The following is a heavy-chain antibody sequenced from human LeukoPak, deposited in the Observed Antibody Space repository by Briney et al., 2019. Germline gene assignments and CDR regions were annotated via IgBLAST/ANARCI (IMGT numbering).Heavy chain of an antibody. V-gene: IGHV3-7*03. J-gene: IGHJ4*02. CDR3: ARIVGSIAAAGNNY. CDR1: GFTLSSYW. Sequence: GGSLRLSCAVSGFTLSSYWMSWVRQAPGKGLEWVANIKQDGSEKYYVDSVKGRFTISRDNAKNSLYLQMNSLRAEDTALYYCARIVGSIAAAGNNYWGQGTLVTVSS. D-gene: IGHD6-13*01. CDR2: IKQDGSEK.